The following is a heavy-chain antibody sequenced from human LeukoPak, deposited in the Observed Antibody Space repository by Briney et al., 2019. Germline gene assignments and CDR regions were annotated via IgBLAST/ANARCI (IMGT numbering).Heavy chain of an antibody. CDR2: INPDGSQG. CDR1: GFTFSNSY. J-gene: IGHJ4*02. D-gene: IGHD4-23*01. CDR3: ARDRGYSTFDY. V-gene: IGHV3-7*01. Sequence: GWSLRLSCEASGFTFSNSYMSWVRQAPGKGLEWVAIINPDGSQGSYVDSVKGRFAISRENAKNSLYLQMNSLRAEDTAVYYCARDRGYSTFDYWGQGTLVTVSS.